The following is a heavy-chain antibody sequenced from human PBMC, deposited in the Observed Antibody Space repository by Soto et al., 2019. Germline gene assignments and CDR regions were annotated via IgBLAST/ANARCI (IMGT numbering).Heavy chain of an antibody. CDR2: ISSSGSST. CDR3: AKAGGGYEYYFDY. J-gene: IGHJ4*02. V-gene: IGHV3-23*01. CDR1: GFTFTSYA. Sequence: EVQLLESGGGLVQPGGSLRLSCAASGFTFTSYAMTWVRQAPGKGLEWVSAISSSGSSTYYADSVKGRFTISRDNSKNTLYLQMNSLRAEDTAVYYCAKAGGGYEYYFDYWDQGILVTVSS. D-gene: IGHD5-12*01.